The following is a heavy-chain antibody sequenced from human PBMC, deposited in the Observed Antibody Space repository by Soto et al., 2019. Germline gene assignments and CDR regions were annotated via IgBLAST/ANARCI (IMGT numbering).Heavy chain of an antibody. D-gene: IGHD5-12*01. Sequence: PSETLSLTCTVSGGSISSYYWSWIRQHPGKGLEWIGYIYYSGSTYYNPSLKSRVTISVDTSKNQFSLKLSSVTAADTAVYYCARDSSGYDGGLDYWGQGTLVTVSS. CDR2: IYYSGST. CDR1: GGSISSYY. CDR3: ARDSSGYDGGLDY. V-gene: IGHV4-59*06. J-gene: IGHJ4*02.